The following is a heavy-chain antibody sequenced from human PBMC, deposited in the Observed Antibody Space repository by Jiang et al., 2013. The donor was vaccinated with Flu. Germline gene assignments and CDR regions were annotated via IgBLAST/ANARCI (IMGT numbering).Heavy chain of an antibody. Sequence: GSGLVKPSETLSLTCTVSGGSISSSSYYWGWIRQPPGKGLEWIGSIYYSGSTYYNPSLKSRVTISVDTSKNQFSLKLSSVTAADTAVYYCAKSRDGYNTEIDYWGQGTLVTVSS. CDR3: AKSRDGYNTEIDY. V-gene: IGHV4-39*01. J-gene: IGHJ4*02. CDR1: GGSISSSSYY. CDR2: IYYSGST. D-gene: IGHD5-24*01.